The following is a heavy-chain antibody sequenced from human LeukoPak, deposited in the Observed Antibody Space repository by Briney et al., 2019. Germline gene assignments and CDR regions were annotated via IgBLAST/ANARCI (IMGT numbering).Heavy chain of an antibody. CDR1: GFTFSSYA. CDR3: ARQPWLIAVAGTWDY. Sequence: GGSLRLSCAASGFTFSSYAMHWVRQAPGKGLEWVAVISYDGSNKYYADSVKGRFTISRDNSKNTLYLQMNSLRAEDTAAYYCARQPWLIAVAGTWDYWGQGTLVTVSS. CDR2: ISYDGSNK. V-gene: IGHV3-30-3*01. D-gene: IGHD6-19*01. J-gene: IGHJ4*02.